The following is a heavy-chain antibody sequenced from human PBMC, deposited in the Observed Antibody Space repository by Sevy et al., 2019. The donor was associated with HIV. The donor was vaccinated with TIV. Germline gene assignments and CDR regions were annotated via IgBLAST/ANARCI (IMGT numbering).Heavy chain of an antibody. V-gene: IGHV4-31*11. D-gene: IGHD2-8*01. CDR3: ARDRGVKGESDY. J-gene: IGHJ4*02. CDR2: IYYSRST. CDR1: GGSISSGGYY. Sequence: SETLSLTCAVSGGSISSGGYYWSWIRQHPGKGLEWIGYIYYSRSTYYNPSLKSRVTISVDTSKNQFSLKLSSVTAADTAVYYCARDRGVKGESDYWGQGTLVTVSS.